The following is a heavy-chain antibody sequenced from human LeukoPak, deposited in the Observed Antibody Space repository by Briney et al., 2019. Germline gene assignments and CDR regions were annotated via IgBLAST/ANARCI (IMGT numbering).Heavy chain of an antibody. CDR2: IYHSGST. CDR1: GGSISGSNW. D-gene: IGHD3-10*01. CDR3: ARVVWFGENRTYYFDY. Sequence: PSGTLSLTCAVSGGSISGSNWWSWVRQPPGKGLEWIGEIYHSGSTNYNPSLKSRVTISVDKSKNQFSLKLSSVTAADTAVYYCARVVWFGENRTYYFDYWGQGTLVTVSS. V-gene: IGHV4-4*02. J-gene: IGHJ4*02.